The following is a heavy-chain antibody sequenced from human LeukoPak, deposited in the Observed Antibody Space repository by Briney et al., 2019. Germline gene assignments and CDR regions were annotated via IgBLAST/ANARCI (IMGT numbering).Heavy chain of an antibody. V-gene: IGHV1-69-2*01. J-gene: IGHJ4*02. CDR2: VDPEDGET. CDR1: GYTFTGYY. Sequence: ATVKISCKVSGYTFTGYYMHWVQQAPGKGLEWMGLVDPEDGETIYAEKFQGRVTITADTSTDIAYMELSSLRSEDTAVYYCVKSTSEWLRLGGYFDYWGQGTLVTVSS. CDR3: VKSTSEWLRLGGYFDY. D-gene: IGHD5-12*01.